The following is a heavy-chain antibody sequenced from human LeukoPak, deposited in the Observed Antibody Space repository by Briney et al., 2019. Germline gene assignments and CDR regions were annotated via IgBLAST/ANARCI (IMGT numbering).Heavy chain of an antibody. Sequence: GSPRLSCAASGFTFSSYEMNWVRQAPGKGLEWVSYISSSGRTIYYADSVKGRFTISRDNAKSSLYLQMNSLRAEDTAVYYCARVAWDLQYTGAFDNWGQGTMVTVSS. J-gene: IGHJ3*02. V-gene: IGHV3-48*03. CDR1: GFTFSSYE. CDR3: ARVAWDLQYTGAFDN. D-gene: IGHD1-26*01. CDR2: ISSSGRTI.